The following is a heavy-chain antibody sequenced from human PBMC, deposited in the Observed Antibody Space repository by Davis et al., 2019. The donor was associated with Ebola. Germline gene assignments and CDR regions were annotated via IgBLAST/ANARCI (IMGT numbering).Heavy chain of an antibody. CDR2: IDIGSGGSGGT. D-gene: IGHD1-14*01. CDR3: AREIPGALNGFDY. J-gene: IGHJ4*02. Sequence: ASAKVSCKTFGYTFSTYFLHWVRQAPGQGLEWMGMIDIGSGGSGGTDYAQTFQGRVTMTKDMSTSTVYMELSGLRADDTAVYFCAREIPGALNGFDYWGQGTLVTVSS. V-gene: IGHV1-46*01. CDR1: GYTFSTYF.